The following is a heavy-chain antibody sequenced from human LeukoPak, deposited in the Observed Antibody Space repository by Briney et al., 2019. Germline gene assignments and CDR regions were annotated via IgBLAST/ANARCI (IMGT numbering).Heavy chain of an antibody. J-gene: IGHJ6*03. CDR3: AKDGTFSGSSNYYYIDV. D-gene: IGHD3-3*02. V-gene: IGHV3-74*01. Sequence: GGSLRLFCAASGISFSTSWMYWVRPAPGKGLLWVSRLNGDGSDQSYADSVKGRFSISRDNAKNTLYLQMKTLRAEDTGVYYCAKDGTFSGSSNYYYIDVWGKGTTVTIS. CDR2: LNGDGSDQ. CDR1: GISFSTSW.